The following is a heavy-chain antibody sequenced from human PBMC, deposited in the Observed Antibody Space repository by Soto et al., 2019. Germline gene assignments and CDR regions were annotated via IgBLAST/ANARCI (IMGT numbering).Heavy chain of an antibody. J-gene: IGHJ6*02. CDR2: TYYRSKWYN. D-gene: IGHD2-21*02. V-gene: IGHV6-1*01. Sequence: SQTLALTQAISGHRVSSRSVAWNWIRQSPSRGLEWLGRTYYRSKWYNDYAESVKSQLTINQDTCKNQVALHLNSGTPEDTAVYYGAGGGALTLVGATMDVWGQGTTVTVSS. CDR1: GHRVSSRSVA. CDR3: AGGGALTLVGATMDV.